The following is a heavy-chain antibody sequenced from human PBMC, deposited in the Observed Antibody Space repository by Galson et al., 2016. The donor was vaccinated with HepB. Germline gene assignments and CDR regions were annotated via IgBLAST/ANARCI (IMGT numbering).Heavy chain of an antibody. CDR2: IYWDDDK. V-gene: IGHV2-5*02. CDR3: AHYNSNWSFDY. Sequence: PALVKPTQTLTLTCTFSGFSLSTSGVGVGWIRQPPGKALEWLALIYWDDDKRYSLSLKRRLAITKDISKNHVILTMTNLDPVDTATYFCAHYNSNWSFDYWGQGSLVTVSS. CDR1: GFSLSTSGVG. D-gene: IGHD6-6*01. J-gene: IGHJ4*02.